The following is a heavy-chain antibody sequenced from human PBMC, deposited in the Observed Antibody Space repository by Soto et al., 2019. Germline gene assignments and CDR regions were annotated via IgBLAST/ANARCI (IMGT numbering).Heavy chain of an antibody. J-gene: IGHJ6*02. CDR1: GYSFTSYW. CDR2: IYPGDSDT. V-gene: IGHV5-51*01. D-gene: IGHD3-22*01. Sequence: PKISCKGSGYSFTSYWIGWVRQMPGKGLEWMGIIYPGDSDTRYSPSFQGQVTISADKSISTAYLQWSSLKASDTAMYYCARSPLGYYYDSSLYYYYGMDVWGQGTTVTVSS. CDR3: ARSPLGYYYDSSLYYYYGMDV.